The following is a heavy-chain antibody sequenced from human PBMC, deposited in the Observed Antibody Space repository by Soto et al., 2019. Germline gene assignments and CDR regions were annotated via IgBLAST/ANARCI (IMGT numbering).Heavy chain of an antibody. CDR3: ASYYYDSSGEFDY. V-gene: IGHV4-39*01. CDR1: GGSISSSSYY. D-gene: IGHD3-22*01. Sequence: PSETLSLTCTVSGGSISSSSYYWGWIRQPPGKGLEWIGSIYYSGSTYYNPSLKSRVTISVDTSKNQFSLKLSSVTAADTAVYYCASYYYDSSGEFDYWGQGTLVTVSS. J-gene: IGHJ4*02. CDR2: IYYSGST.